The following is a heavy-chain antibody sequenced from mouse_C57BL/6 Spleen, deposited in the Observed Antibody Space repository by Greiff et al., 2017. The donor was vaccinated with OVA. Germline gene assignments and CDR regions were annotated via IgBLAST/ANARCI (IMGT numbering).Heavy chain of an antibody. J-gene: IGHJ4*01. CDR3: ARAGGYDDDAMDY. V-gene: IGHV5-4*01. D-gene: IGHD2-2*01. CDR2: ISDGGSYT. CDR1: GFTFSSYA. Sequence: EVQLMESGGGLVKPGGSLKLSCAASGFTFSSYAMSWVRQTPEKRLEWVATISDGGSYTYYPDNVKGRFTITRDNAKNNLYLQMGHLKSEDTAMYYCARAGGYDDDAMDYWGQGTSVTVSS.